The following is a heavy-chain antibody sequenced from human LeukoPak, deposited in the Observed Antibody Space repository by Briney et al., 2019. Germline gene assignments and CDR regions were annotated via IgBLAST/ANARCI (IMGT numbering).Heavy chain of an antibody. J-gene: IGHJ5*02. D-gene: IGHD6-19*01. Sequence: GSSVKVSCKASGGTFSSYAISWVRQAPGQGLEWMGGIIPIFGTANYAQKFQGRVTITADKSTSTAYMELSSLRSEDTAVYYCARVSPTIAVAGTEFDPWGQGTLVTVSS. CDR2: IIPIFGTA. CDR1: GGTFSSYA. CDR3: ARVSPTIAVAGTEFDP. V-gene: IGHV1-69*06.